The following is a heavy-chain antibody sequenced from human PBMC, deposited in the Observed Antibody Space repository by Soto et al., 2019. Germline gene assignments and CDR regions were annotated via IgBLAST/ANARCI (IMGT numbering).Heavy chain of an antibody. CDR3: ARLEGLATISYYFDV. Sequence: SETLSLTCSVSDDSINSDKYYWGWIRQPPGKGLEWIGSIYYRGNAYYNPSLRTRVTISLDKSKSQFSLKLNSVTAADSAVYFCARLEGLATISYYFDVWGPGALVTVSS. CDR2: IYYRGNA. CDR1: DDSINSDKYY. J-gene: IGHJ4*02. V-gene: IGHV4-39*01. D-gene: IGHD3-9*01.